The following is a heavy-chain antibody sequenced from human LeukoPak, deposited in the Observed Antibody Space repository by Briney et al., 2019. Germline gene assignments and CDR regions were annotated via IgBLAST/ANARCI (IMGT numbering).Heavy chain of an antibody. CDR2: IYYSGST. J-gene: IGHJ4*02. Sequence: PSGTLSLTCTISGGSISTYYWSWIRQPPGKGLEWIGYIYYSGSTNYNPSLKSRVTISVDTSKNQFSLKLSSVTTADTAVYYCARARGDYDSSGYSRLYYFDYWGQGTLVTVSS. D-gene: IGHD3-22*01. V-gene: IGHV4-59*01. CDR1: GGSISTYY. CDR3: ARARGDYDSSGYSRLYYFDY.